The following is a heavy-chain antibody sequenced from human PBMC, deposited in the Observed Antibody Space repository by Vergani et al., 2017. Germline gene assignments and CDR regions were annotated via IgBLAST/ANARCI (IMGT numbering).Heavy chain of an antibody. CDR1: NDSVSNTFYY. CDR2: IYHSGST. CDR3: ASGKIESDAFDI. V-gene: IGHV4-39*07. J-gene: IGHJ3*02. D-gene: IGHD1-26*01. Sequence: QVQLQESGPGLVKPSETLSLTCTVSNDSVSNTFYYWGWIRQTPGKGLEWIGSIYHSGSTYYNPSLKSRVTISVDTSKNQFSLKLSSVTAADTAVYYCASGKIESDAFDIWGQGTMVTVS.